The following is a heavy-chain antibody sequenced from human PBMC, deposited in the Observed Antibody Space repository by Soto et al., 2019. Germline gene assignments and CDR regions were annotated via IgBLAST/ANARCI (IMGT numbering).Heavy chain of an antibody. J-gene: IGHJ3*01. V-gene: IGHV3-74*01. CDR2: ISGDGSST. Sequence: GGSLRLSCAASEFTFRGYWMHWVRQSPGKGLVWVSRISGDGSSTNYADSVKGRFTISRDNAKNTVYLQIDSLRAEDTAVYYCARSLPGTYGAFDLWGQGTMVTVSS. CDR3: ARSLPGTYGAFDL. D-gene: IGHD1-7*01. CDR1: EFTFRGYW.